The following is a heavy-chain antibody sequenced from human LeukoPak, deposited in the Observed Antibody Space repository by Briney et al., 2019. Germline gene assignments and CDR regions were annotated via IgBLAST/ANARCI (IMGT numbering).Heavy chain of an antibody. CDR3: ARGGYYYGSGKVGDYFNY. CDR1: GYTFTSYG. Sequence: GASVKVSCKASGYTFTSYGISWVRQAPGQGLEWMGCISVYNGNTNYAQKLQGRVTMTTDTSTSTAYMELRSLRSDDTAVYYCARGGYYYGSGKVGDYFNYWGQGTLVTVSS. V-gene: IGHV1-18*01. D-gene: IGHD3-10*01. J-gene: IGHJ4*02. CDR2: ISVYNGNT.